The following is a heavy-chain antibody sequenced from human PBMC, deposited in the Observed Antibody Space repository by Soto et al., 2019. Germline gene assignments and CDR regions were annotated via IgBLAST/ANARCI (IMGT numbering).Heavy chain of an antibody. J-gene: IGHJ4*02. V-gene: IGHV4-39*01. CDR2: VYHSGST. CDR3: ASLYLVPRLLMYPYDY. CDR1: GGSVSSSSYY. D-gene: IGHD6-6*01. Sequence: SETLSLTCTVSGGSVSSSSYYWGWIRQPPGTGLQWIGSVYHSGSTFYNPSLKSRVTISVDTSKNQFSLKLNSVTAADTAVYYCASLYLVPRLLMYPYDYWGKGTLVPVSS.